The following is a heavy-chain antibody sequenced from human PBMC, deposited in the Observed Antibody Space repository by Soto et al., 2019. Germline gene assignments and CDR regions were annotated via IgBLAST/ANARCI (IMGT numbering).Heavy chain of an antibody. CDR3: ASDLGYAGFDS. J-gene: IGHJ4*02. Sequence: QVQLVESGGVVVQPGRSLRLSCAASGFTFSSYGRHWFHQDPGKGLEWVAVIWYDGSNKYYADSVKGRFTISRDNSKNTLYLQMNSLRAEDTAVYYCASDLGYAGFDSWGQGTLVTVSS. CDR2: IWYDGSNK. CDR1: GFTFSSYG. V-gene: IGHV3-33*01. D-gene: IGHD5-12*01.